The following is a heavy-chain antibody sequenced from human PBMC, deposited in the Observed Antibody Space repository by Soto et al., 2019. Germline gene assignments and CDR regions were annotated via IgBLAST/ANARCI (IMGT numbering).Heavy chain of an antibody. CDR2: ISSSSRTI. CDR3: ARTHMEWALYFDN. V-gene: IGHV3-48*01. J-gene: IGHJ4*02. CDR1: GFTFSDSG. Sequence: EVQLVESGGGLIQPGGSLRLSCEASGFTFSDSGMNWVRRAPGKGLEWISYISSSSRTIYYAASVEGRFTISRDNVRNSVHLQMNNLRGEDTGVYYCARTHMEWALYFDNWGLGALVTVSS. D-gene: IGHD3-3*01.